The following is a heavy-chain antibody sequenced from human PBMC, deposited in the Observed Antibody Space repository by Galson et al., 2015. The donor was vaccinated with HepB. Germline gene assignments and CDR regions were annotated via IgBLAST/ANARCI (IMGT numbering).Heavy chain of an antibody. Sequence: SLRLSCAASGFTFSDYYMSWIRQAPGKGLEWVSYISSSSSYTNYADSVKGRFTISRDNAKNSLYLQMNSLRAEDTAVYYCARGVRRSYNWFDPWGQGTLVTVSS. D-gene: IGHD2-15*01. CDR2: ISSSSSYT. J-gene: IGHJ5*02. CDR1: GFTFSDYY. CDR3: ARGVRRSYNWFDP. V-gene: IGHV3-11*06.